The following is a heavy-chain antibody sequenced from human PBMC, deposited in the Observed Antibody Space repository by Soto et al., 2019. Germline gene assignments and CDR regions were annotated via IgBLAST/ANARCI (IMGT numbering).Heavy chain of an antibody. J-gene: IGHJ4*02. D-gene: IGHD3-10*01. CDR2: ISFSGST. CDR1: GGSISSQSYF. V-gene: IGHV4-39*01. Sequence: SETLSLTCTVSGGSISSQSYFWGWIRQPPGKRLEWIGSISFSGSTFYNPPLKSRVAISVDTSKSLFSLNLNSVTAADTAVYYCARRPGSGSQREPFDAWGQGTLVTVSS. CDR3: ARRPGSGSQREPFDA.